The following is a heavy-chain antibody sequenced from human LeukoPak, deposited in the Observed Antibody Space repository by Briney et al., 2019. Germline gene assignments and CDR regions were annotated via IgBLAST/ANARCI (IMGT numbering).Heavy chain of an antibody. D-gene: IGHD1-26*01. J-gene: IGHJ4*02. Sequence: GGSLRLSCAASGFIFGDHAMHWVRQAPGKGLEWVSRISWDGGTTYYTDSVKGRFTISRDNSKSSLYLHMNSLRGEDTALYYCAKWDLSLSAYDYWGQGTLVTVSS. CDR1: GFIFGDHA. CDR3: AKWDLSLSAYDY. V-gene: IGHV3-43D*03. CDR2: ISWDGGTT.